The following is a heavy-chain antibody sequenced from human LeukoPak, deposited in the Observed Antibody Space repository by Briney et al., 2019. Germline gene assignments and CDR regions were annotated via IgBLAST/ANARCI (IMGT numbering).Heavy chain of an antibody. Sequence: GGSLRLSCAASGFTFSSYAMHWVRQAPGKGLEWVAVISYDGSNKYYADSVKGRFTISRDNSKNTLYLQMNSLRAEDTAVYYCARDPYDFWSGYQDYWGQGTLVTVS. D-gene: IGHD3-3*01. V-gene: IGHV3-30-3*01. CDR1: GFTFSSYA. CDR3: ARDPYDFWSGYQDY. J-gene: IGHJ4*02. CDR2: ISYDGSNK.